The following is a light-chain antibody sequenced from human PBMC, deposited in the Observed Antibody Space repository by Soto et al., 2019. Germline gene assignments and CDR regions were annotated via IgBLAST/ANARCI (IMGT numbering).Light chain of an antibody. Sequence: EIVMTQAPATLSVSPGERATLSCRASQSVSSNLAWYQQKPGQAPRLLIYGASTRATGIPARFSGSGSGTEFTLTISSLQSEDFAVYYCQQYNNWPPVTFGQGTKVDIK. V-gene: IGKV3-15*01. CDR3: QQYNNWPPVT. CDR1: QSVSSN. J-gene: IGKJ1*01. CDR2: GAS.